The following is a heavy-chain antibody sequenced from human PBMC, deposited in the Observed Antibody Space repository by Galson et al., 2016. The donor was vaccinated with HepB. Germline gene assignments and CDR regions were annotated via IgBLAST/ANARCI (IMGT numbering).Heavy chain of an antibody. Sequence: SVKVSCKASGYTFPTYGISWVRQTPGQGLEWMGCISNNSGNTKYAQTLQGRVTMTTDTSTRTAYLELRSLRADDTAIYYCARDGDWNLDFWGQGTLVTVSS. CDR3: ARDGDWNLDF. J-gene: IGHJ4*02. CDR1: GYTFPTYG. CDR2: ISNNSGNT. V-gene: IGHV1-18*04. D-gene: IGHD1-1*01.